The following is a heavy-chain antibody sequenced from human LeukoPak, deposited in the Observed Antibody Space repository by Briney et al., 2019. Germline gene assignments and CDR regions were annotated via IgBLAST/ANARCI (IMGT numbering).Heavy chain of an antibody. CDR3: IRIRTGQHQYGMDV. Sequence: GGSLRLSCAASGFTFSSYDMHWVRQATGKGLEWVSAIDTVGNTYYGGSVRGRFTISREDAWNSLYLQMNSLRDGDTAVYYCIRIRTGQHQYGMDVWGQGTTVTVSS. V-gene: IGHV3-13*01. CDR1: GFTFSSYD. D-gene: IGHD7-27*01. CDR2: IDTVGNT. J-gene: IGHJ6*02.